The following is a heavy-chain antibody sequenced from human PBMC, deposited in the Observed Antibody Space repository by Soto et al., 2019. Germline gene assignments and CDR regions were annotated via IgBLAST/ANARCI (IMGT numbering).Heavy chain of an antibody. CDR2: INHSGST. V-gene: IGHV4-34*01. CDR1: GGSFSGYY. CDR3: ARGSAGYSSSWYNYYYYYYMDV. J-gene: IGHJ6*03. D-gene: IGHD6-13*01. Sequence: SETLSLTCAVYGGSFSGYYWSWIRQPPGKGLEWIGEINHSGSTNYNPSLKSRVTISVDTSKNQFSLKLSSVTAADTAVYYCARGSAGYSSSWYNYYYYYYMDVWGKGTTVTVSS.